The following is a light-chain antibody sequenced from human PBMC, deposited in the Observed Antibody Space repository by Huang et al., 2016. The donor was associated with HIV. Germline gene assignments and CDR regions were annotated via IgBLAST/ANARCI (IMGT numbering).Light chain of an antibody. Sequence: EIVRTQSPATLSLSPVERATLSCRASQSVSNNLAWYQQKPGQAPRLLIYDASTRATGVPAKFRCSGSGTEFTLTISSLQSEDFAVYFCQQYNDWPITFGPGTKLESK. CDR2: DAS. CDR3: QQYNDWPIT. CDR1: QSVSNN. J-gene: IGKJ3*01. V-gene: IGKV3-15*01.